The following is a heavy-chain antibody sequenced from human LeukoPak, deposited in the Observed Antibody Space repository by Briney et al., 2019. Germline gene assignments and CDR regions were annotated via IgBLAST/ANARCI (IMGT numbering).Heavy chain of an antibody. CDR1: GGSFSGYY. CDR2: IYTSGST. CDR3: ARMQRDGYNYGFDY. Sequence: SETLSLTCAVYGGSFSGYYWSWIRQPAGKGLEWIGRIYTSGSTNYNPSLKSRVTMSVDTSKNQFSLKLSSVTAADTAVYYCARMQRDGYNYGFDYWGQGTLVTVSS. J-gene: IGHJ4*02. V-gene: IGHV4-59*10. D-gene: IGHD5-24*01.